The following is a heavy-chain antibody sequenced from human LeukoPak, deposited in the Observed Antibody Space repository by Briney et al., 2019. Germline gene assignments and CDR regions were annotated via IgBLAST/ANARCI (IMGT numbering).Heavy chain of an antibody. CDR1: GFTFDDYA. J-gene: IGHJ2*01. D-gene: IGHD4-17*01. V-gene: IGHV3-9*01. CDR3: AKAPTPSVTTFWYFDL. Sequence: GRFLRLSCAASGFTFDDYAMHWVRQAPGKGLEWVSGISWNSGSIGYADSVKGRFTISRDNAKNSLYLQMNSLRAEDTALYYCAKAPTPSVTTFWYFDLWGRGTLVTVSS. CDR2: ISWNSGSI.